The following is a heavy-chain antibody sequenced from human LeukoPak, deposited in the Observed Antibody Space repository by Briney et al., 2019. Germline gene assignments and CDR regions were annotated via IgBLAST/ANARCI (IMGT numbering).Heavy chain of an antibody. CDR3: ARTDIVATADAFDI. CDR2: INPNSGGT. V-gene: IGHV1-2*02. J-gene: IGHJ3*02. CDR1: GYTFTGYY. Sequence: GASVNVSCKASGYTFTGYYMHWVRQAPGQGLEWMGWINPNSGGTNYAQKFQGRVTMTRDTSISTAYMELSRLRSDDTAVYYCARTDIVATADAFDIWGQGTMVTVSS. D-gene: IGHD5-12*01.